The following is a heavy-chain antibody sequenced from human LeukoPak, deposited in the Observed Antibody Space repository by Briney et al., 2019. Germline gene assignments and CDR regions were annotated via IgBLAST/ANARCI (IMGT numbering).Heavy chain of an antibody. CDR1: GFTFSDYY. CDR2: ISSSGSTI. V-gene: IGHV3-11*04. J-gene: IGHJ3*02. CDR3: ARDSRGQYSSDRSAYFAFDI. D-gene: IGHD3-22*01. Sequence: KPGGSLRLSCAASGFTFSDYYMGWIRQAPGKGLEWVSYISSSGSTIDSADSVKGRFTISRDNARNSLYLQMNSLRAEDTAVYYCARDSRGQYSSDRSAYFAFDIWGQGTMVTVSS.